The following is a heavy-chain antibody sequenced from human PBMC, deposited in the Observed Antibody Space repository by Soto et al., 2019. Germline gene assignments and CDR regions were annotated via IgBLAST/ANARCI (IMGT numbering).Heavy chain of an antibody. V-gene: IGHV1-69*02. CDR1: GGTFSSYT. CDR2: IIPILGIA. CDR3: AREGAVGLIDY. Sequence: QVQLVQSGAEVKKPGSSVKVSCKASGGTFSSYTISWVRQAPGQGLEWMGRIIPILGIANYAQKFQGRVTITADKSTSTAYMELSSLRSEDTDLYYCAREGAVGLIDYWGQGTLVTVSS. D-gene: IGHD2-2*01. J-gene: IGHJ4*02.